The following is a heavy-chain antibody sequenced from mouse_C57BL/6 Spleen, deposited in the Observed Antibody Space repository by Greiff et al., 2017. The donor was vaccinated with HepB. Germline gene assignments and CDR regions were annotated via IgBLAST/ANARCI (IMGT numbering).Heavy chain of an antibody. Sequence: VQLQQSGAELVRPGPSVKVSCKASGYAFTNYLIEWVKQRPGQGLEWIGVINPGSGGTNYNEKFKGKATLTADKSSSTAYMQLSSLTSEDSAVYFCARSERGYAMDYWGQGTSVTVSS. CDR3: ARSERGYAMDY. V-gene: IGHV1-54*01. CDR2: INPGSGGT. CDR1: GYAFTNYL. J-gene: IGHJ4*01.